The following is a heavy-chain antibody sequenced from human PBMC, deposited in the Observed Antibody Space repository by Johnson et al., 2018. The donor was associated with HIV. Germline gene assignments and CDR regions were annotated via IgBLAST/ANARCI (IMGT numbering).Heavy chain of an antibody. CDR3: ARDSTLDMVTAFDI. CDR1: GFTFSSYG. D-gene: IGHD3-10*01. V-gene: IGHV3-30*03. Sequence: QVQLVESGGGVVQPGRSLRLSCAVSGFTFSSYGMHWVRQAPGKGLEWVALISYDGSNKFYTDSVKGRFTISREKTKNTLYLQMNSLRAEDTAVYYCARDSTLDMVTAFDIWGQGTMVTVSS. CDR2: ISYDGSNK. J-gene: IGHJ3*02.